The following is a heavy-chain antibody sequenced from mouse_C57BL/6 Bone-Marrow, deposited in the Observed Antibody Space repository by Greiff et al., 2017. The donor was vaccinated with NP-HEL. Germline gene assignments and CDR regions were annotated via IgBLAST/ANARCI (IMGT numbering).Heavy chain of an antibody. V-gene: IGHV1-78*01. Sequence: VKLQESDAELVKPGASVKISCKVSGYTFTDHTIHWMKQRPEQGLEWIGYIYPRDGSTKYNEKFKGKATLTADKSSSTAYMQLNSLTSEDSAVYFCAKSPNGRYGSSYYYAMDYWGQGTSVTVSS. CDR1: GYTFTDHT. D-gene: IGHD1-1*01. CDR2: IYPRDGST. J-gene: IGHJ4*01. CDR3: AKSPNGRYGSSYYYAMDY.